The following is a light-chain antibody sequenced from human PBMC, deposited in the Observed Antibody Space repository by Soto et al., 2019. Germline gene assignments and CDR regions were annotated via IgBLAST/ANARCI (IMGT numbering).Light chain of an antibody. CDR2: KAS. V-gene: IGKV1-5*03. CDR1: QSISNW. CDR3: QQYNGYRWT. Sequence: DIQMTQSPSTLSASVGDRVTITCRASQSISNWLAWYQQKPGKAPKILIYKASSLESGVPSRFSGSGSGTEFTLTISSLQPADYETYYCQQYNGYRWTFGQGTKVDIK. J-gene: IGKJ1*01.